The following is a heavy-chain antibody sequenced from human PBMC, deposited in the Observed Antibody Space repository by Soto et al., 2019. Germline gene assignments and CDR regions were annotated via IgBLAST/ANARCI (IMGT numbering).Heavy chain of an antibody. V-gene: IGHV3-30*18. CDR1: GFTFSSYG. Sequence: QVQLVESGGGVVQPGRSLRLSCAASGFTFSSYGMHWVRQAPGKGLEWVAVISYDGSNKYYADSVKGRFTISRDNSKNTLYLQMNSLRAEDTAVYYCAKAVGCSGGSCYAMGAYYYYGMDVW. J-gene: IGHJ6*01. CDR2: ISYDGSNK. D-gene: IGHD2-15*01. CDR3: AKAVGCSGGSCYAMGAYYYYGMDV.